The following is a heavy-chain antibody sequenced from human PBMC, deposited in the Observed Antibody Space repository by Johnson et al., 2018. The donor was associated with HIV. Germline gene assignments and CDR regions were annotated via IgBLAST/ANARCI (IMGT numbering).Heavy chain of an antibody. CDR2: ISYDGSNK. V-gene: IGHV3-30*04. CDR3: ARSVNAGRPFDI. CDR1: GFTFSSYA. J-gene: IGHJ3*02. Sequence: QVQLVESGGGVVQPGRSLRLSCAASGFTFSSYAMHWVRQAPGKGLEWVAVISYDGSNKYYADSVKGRFTISRDNSKNTLYLQMNSLRAEDTALYYCARSVNAGRPFDIWGQGTLVTVSS. D-gene: IGHD2-8*01.